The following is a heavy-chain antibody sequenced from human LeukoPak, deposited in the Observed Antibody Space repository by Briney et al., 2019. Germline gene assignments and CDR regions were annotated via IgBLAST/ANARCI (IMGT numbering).Heavy chain of an antibody. J-gene: IGHJ5*02. CDR1: GGSISSYY. CDR3: ARAYGDYGGWFDP. D-gene: IGHD4-17*01. Sequence: SETLSLTCTVSGGSISSYYWSWIRQPPGKGLEWIGEIYYSGSTNYYSSLKSRVTISVDRSKSQFSLKLSSLTAADTAVYYCARAYGDYGGWFDPWGQGTLVTVSP. V-gene: IGHV4-59*01. CDR2: IYYSGST.